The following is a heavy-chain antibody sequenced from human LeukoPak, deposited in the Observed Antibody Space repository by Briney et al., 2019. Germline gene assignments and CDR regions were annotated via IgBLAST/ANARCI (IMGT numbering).Heavy chain of an antibody. CDR3: GRQGYTASYYFVDY. V-gene: IGHV4-4*07. Sequence: SETLSLTCSVSGGSINSYCWGWVRQPVGKGLEWVGRIYTTGTTNYSPSLKSRLTMSVDTSKDQSSLKLRSVTAADTAVYYCGRQGYTASYYFVDYWSQGTLVPVSS. CDR2: IYTTGTT. J-gene: IGHJ4*02. D-gene: IGHD1-26*01. CDR1: GGSINSYC.